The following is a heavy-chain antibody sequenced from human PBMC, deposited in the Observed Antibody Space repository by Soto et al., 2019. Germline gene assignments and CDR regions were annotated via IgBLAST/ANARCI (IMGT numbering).Heavy chain of an antibody. J-gene: IGHJ4*02. CDR3: SSGVPYFDC. CDR2: ISAYNGNT. Sequence: QVQLVQSGAEVKKPGASVKVSCKASGYTFTNYGISWVRQAPGQGLEWMGWISAYNGNTNYAQKLQGRVTMTTDTSKTTDYMELRSLRSDDTDVYYSSSGVPYFDCWGQGPLVTVSS. D-gene: IGHD3-10*01. V-gene: IGHV1-18*01. CDR1: GYTFTNYG.